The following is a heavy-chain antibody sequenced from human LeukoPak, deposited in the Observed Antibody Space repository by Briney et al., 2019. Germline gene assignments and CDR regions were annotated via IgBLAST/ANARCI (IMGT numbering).Heavy chain of an antibody. CDR2: IGGSGDST. Sequence: GGSLRLSCAASGFTFSSYAMNWVRQAPGKGLEWVSTIGGSGDSTYYADSVKGRFTISRDNSKNTLYLQMNSLRAEDTAVYYCTRSRAGGSSWFSDFDYWGQGTLVTVSS. J-gene: IGHJ4*02. CDR1: GFTFSSYA. D-gene: IGHD6-13*01. V-gene: IGHV3-23*01. CDR3: TRSRAGGSSWFSDFDY.